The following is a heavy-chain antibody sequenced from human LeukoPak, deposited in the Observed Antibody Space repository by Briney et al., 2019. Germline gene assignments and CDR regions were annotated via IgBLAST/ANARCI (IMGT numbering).Heavy chain of an antibody. J-gene: IGHJ4*02. Sequence: GESLKISCKGSGYSFPSYWIGWVRQMPGKGLEWMGIIYPGDSDTRYSPSFQGQVTISADKSISTAYLQWSSLKASDTAMYYCATPKHSSSWDFDYWGQGTLVTVSS. CDR2: IYPGDSDT. V-gene: IGHV5-51*01. D-gene: IGHD6-13*01. CDR1: GYSFPSYW. CDR3: ATPKHSSSWDFDY.